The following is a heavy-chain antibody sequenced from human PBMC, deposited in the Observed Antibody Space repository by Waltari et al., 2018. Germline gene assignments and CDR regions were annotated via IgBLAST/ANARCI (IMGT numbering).Heavy chain of an antibody. CDR2: ISYDEDNK. J-gene: IGHJ5*02. Sequence: QVQLVESGGGVVQPGRSLRLSCTVSGFTFSNYAFHWVRQAPGKGLEWVALISYDEDNKQYADYVKGRFTISRDNSKNTVYLQMNSLRPEDTAIYYCARVGAPYNSDGWFDPWGQGTRVTVSS. D-gene: IGHD1-20*01. CDR1: GFTFSNYA. V-gene: IGHV3-30*04. CDR3: ARVGAPYNSDGWFDP.